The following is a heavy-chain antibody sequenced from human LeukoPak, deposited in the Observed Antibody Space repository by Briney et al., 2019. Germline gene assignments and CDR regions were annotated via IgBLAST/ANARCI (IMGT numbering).Heavy chain of an antibody. J-gene: IGHJ3*02. Sequence: SETLSLTCAVYGGSFSGCYWSWIRQPPGKGLEWIGYIYYSGSTNYNPSLKSRVTISVDTSKNQFSLKLSSVTAADTAVYYCASFAARPSAFDIWGQGTMVTVSS. V-gene: IGHV4-59*01. D-gene: IGHD6-6*01. CDR3: ASFAARPSAFDI. CDR1: GGSFSGCY. CDR2: IYYSGST.